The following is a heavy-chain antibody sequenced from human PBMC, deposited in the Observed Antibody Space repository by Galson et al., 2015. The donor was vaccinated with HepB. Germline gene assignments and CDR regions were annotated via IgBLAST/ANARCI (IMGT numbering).Heavy chain of an antibody. Sequence: LSLTCAVYGGSFSGYYWSWIRQPPGKGLEWIGEINHSGSTNYNPSLKSRVTISVDTSKNQFSLKLSSVTAADTAVYYCARGGTIVLMVYARIRSGMDVWGQGTTVTVSS. J-gene: IGHJ6*02. CDR1: GGSFSGYY. CDR2: INHSGST. CDR3: ARGGTIVLMVYARIRSGMDV. V-gene: IGHV4-34*01. D-gene: IGHD2-8*01.